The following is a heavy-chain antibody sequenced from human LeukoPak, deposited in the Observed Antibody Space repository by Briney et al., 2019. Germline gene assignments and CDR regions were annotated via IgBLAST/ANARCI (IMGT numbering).Heavy chain of an antibody. CDR3: ASRAYDSSGYLEYYFDY. CDR2: ISAYNGNT. Sequence: ASVKVSCKASGYTFTSYGISWVRQAPGQGLEWMGWISAYNGNTNYAQKLQGRVTMTTDTSTSTAYMELRSLRSDDTAVYYCASRAYDSSGYLEYYFDYWGQGTLVTVSS. J-gene: IGHJ4*02. V-gene: IGHV1-18*01. CDR1: GYTFTSYG. D-gene: IGHD3-22*01.